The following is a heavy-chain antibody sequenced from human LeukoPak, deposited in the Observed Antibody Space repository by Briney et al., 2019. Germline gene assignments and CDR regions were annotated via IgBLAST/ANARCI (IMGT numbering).Heavy chain of an antibody. J-gene: IGHJ4*02. D-gene: IGHD1-1*01. Sequence: GGSLRLSCAASGFTFSSYAMSWVRQAPGKGLEWVSAIGTAGDTYYTGSVKGRFTISRENAKNSLYLQMNSLRAGDTAVYYCARVAKERVGGVYYFDYWGQGTLVTVSS. CDR1: GFTFSSYA. V-gene: IGHV3-13*01. CDR2: IGTAGDT. CDR3: ARVAKERVGGVYYFDY.